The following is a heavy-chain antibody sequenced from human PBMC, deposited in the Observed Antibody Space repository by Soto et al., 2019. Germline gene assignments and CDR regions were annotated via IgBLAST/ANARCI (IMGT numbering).Heavy chain of an antibody. CDR2: MVPDSGRT. CDR1: GYTFSNHD. Sequence: QVQLVQSGAEVRKPGASVKVSCTASGYTFSNHDINWVRQVPGQGLEWMGWMVPDSGRTGYAQKFQGRVTMTRNTSTSTAYMELSSLRNEDTAVYYYARGDQFGFGVDYWGQGTLVTVSS. J-gene: IGHJ4*02. CDR3: ARGDQFGFGVDY. V-gene: IGHV1-8*01. D-gene: IGHD3-10*01.